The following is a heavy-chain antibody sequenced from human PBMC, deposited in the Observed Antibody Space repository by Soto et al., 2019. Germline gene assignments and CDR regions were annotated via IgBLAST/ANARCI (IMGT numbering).Heavy chain of an antibody. CDR1: GGSISSGGYY. J-gene: IGHJ4*02. CDR3: ARAYSSSWYLDY. V-gene: IGHV4-31*03. D-gene: IGHD6-13*01. Sequence: PPETLSLTCTVSGGSISSGGYYWSWIRQHPGKGLEWIGYIYYSGSTYYNPSLKSRVTISVDTSKNQFSLKLSSVTAADTAVYYCARAYSSSWYLDYWGQGTLVTVSS. CDR2: IYYSGST.